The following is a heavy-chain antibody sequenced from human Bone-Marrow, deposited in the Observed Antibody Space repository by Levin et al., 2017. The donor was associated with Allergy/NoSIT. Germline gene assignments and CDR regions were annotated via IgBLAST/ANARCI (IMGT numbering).Heavy chain of an antibody. CDR1: GFTFSSYA. Sequence: GGSLRLSCAASGFTFSSYAMHWVRQAPGKGLEWVAVISYDGSNKYYADSVKGRFTISRDNSKNTLYLQMNSLRAEDTAVYYCARAEGKAVAPPGWYFDLWGRGTLVTVSS. CDR3: ARAEGKAVAPPGWYFDL. J-gene: IGHJ2*01. CDR2: ISYDGSNK. D-gene: IGHD6-19*01. V-gene: IGHV3-30*04.